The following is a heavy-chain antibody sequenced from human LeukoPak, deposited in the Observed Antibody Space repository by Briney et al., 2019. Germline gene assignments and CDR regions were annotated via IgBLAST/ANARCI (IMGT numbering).Heavy chain of an antibody. D-gene: IGHD2-15*01. V-gene: IGHV3-33*08. Sequence: PGGSLRLSSAASGFTFSSYGMHWVRQAPGKGLEWVAVIWYDGSNKYYADSVKGRFTISRDNPKNTLYLQMNSLRAEDTAVYYCARDGVVVVAATRWSYYYYGMDVWGQGTTVTVSS. CDR2: IWYDGSNK. J-gene: IGHJ6*02. CDR3: ARDGVVVVAATRWSYYYYGMDV. CDR1: GFTFSSYG.